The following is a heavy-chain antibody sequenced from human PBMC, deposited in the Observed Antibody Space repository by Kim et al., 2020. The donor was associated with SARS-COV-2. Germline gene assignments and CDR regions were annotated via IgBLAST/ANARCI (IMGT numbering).Heavy chain of an antibody. Sequence: ASVKVSCKASGYTFTSYAMNWVRQAPGQGLEGMGWINTNTGNPTYAQGFTGRFVFSLDTSVSTAYLQISSLKAEDTAVYYCARGLGSGWYISGYYYGMDFWGQGTTVTVSS. V-gene: IGHV7-4-1*02. J-gene: IGHJ6*02. D-gene: IGHD6-19*01. CDR2: INTNTGNP. CDR1: GYTFTSYA. CDR3: ARGLGSGWYISGYYYGMDF.